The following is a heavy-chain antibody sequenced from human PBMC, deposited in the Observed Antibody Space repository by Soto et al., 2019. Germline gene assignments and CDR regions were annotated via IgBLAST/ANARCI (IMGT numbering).Heavy chain of an antibody. CDR3: AREGSSIPNYYYYYGMDV. Sequence: GGSLRLSCAASGFTFSSYSMNWVRQAPGKGLEWVSSISSSSSYIYYADSVKGRFTISRDNAKNSLYLQMNSLRAEDTAVYYCAREGSSIPNYYYYYGMDVWGQGTTVTVSS. D-gene: IGHD6-6*01. CDR2: ISSSSSYI. J-gene: IGHJ6*02. CDR1: GFTFSSYS. V-gene: IGHV3-21*01.